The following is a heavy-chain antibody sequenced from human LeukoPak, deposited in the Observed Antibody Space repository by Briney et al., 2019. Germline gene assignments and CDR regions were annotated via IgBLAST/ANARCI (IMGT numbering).Heavy chain of an antibody. V-gene: IGHV1-2*02. CDR3: ARDRSHYCSSTSCRREFDY. J-gene: IGHJ4*02. CDR1: GYTFTGYY. Sequence: GASVKVSCKASGYTFTGYYMHWVRQAPGQGLEWMGWINPNSGGTNYAQKFQGRVTITRDTSISTAYMELSRLRSDDTAVYYCARDRSHYCSSTSCRREFDYWGQGTLVTVSS. D-gene: IGHD2-2*01. CDR2: INPNSGGT.